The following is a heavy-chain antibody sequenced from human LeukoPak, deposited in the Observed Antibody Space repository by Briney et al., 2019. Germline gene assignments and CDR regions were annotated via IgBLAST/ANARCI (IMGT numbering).Heavy chain of an antibody. CDR1: GFTFSSYW. Sequence: GGSLRLSCAASGFTFSSYWMSWVRQAPGKGLEWVANIKQDGSEKYYVDSVKGRFTISRDNAKNSLYLQMNSLRAEDTAVYYCARRWYYDSSGYYADYWGQGTLVIVSS. CDR2: IKQDGSEK. CDR3: ARRWYYDSSGYYADY. J-gene: IGHJ4*02. D-gene: IGHD3-22*01. V-gene: IGHV3-7*01.